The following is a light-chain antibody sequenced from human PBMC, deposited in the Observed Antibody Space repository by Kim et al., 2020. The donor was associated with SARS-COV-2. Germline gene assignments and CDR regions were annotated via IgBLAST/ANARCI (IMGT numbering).Light chain of an antibody. CDR3: QSYDSTLTGVV. V-gene: IGLV1-40*01. J-gene: IGLJ2*01. Sequence: QSVLTQPPSVSGAPGQRVTIACTGSNSNIGAGYDVHWYQHLPGTAPKLLIYGNSNRPSGVPDRFSGSKSGTSASLAITGFQAEDEADYYCQSYDSTLTGVVFGGGTQLTVL. CDR1: NSNIGAGYD. CDR2: GNS.